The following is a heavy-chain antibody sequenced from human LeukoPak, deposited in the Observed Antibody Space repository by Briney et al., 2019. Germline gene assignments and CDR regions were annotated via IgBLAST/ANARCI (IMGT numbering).Heavy chain of an antibody. CDR2: ISAYNGNT. D-gene: IGHD1-26*01. CDR3: ARDIGGDYYYYGMDV. J-gene: IGHJ6*02. V-gene: IGHV1-18*01. CDR1: GYTFTSYG. Sequence: ASVKVSCKASGYTFTSYGISWVRQAPGQGLEWMGWISAYNGNTNYAQKLQGRVTMTTDTSTSTAYMELSSLRSEDTAVYYCARDIGGDYYYYGMDVWGQGTTVTVSS.